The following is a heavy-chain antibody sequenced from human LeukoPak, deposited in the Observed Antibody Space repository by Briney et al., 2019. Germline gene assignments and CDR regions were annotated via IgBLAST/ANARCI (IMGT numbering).Heavy chain of an antibody. V-gene: IGHV4-59*12. CDR2: IYYSGST. D-gene: IGHD2-21*01. CDR1: GGPISSYY. CDR3: ARDVDEYYFDY. J-gene: IGHJ4*02. Sequence: SETLSLTCTVSGGPISSYYWSWIRQPPGKGLEWIGYIYYSGSTNYNPSLKSRVTISVDTSKNQFSLKLSSVTAADTAVYYCARDVDEYYFDYWGQGTLVTVSS.